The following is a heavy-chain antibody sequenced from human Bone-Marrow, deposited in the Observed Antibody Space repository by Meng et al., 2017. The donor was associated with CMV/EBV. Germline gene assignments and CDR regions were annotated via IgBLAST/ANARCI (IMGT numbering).Heavy chain of an antibody. D-gene: IGHD6-6*01. Sequence: GGSLRLSCAASGFTFSTYEMNWVRQAPGKGLEWVSYISSNGTTVYYADSVKGRFTISRDNAKNSLFLQMNSLRAEDTAVYYCARVGIWAARGMDVWGPGNTVTVSS. CDR1: GFTFSTYE. CDR3: ARVGIWAARGMDV. J-gene: IGHJ6*01. CDR2: ISSNGTTV. V-gene: IGHV3-48*03.